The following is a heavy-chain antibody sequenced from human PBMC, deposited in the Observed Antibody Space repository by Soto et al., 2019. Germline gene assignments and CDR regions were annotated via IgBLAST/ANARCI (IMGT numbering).Heavy chain of an antibody. D-gene: IGHD4-17*01. Sequence: QVHLQESGPGLVKPSQTLSLTCTVSGGSISSSDFYWSWIRQPPGEGLEWLGHIYYNGNTYYNPSLTSRLTMSLDTSQNHFSLHLTSVIAADSALYFCARATTVTSSFFFYGLDVWGQGTTVTVSS. J-gene: IGHJ6*02. CDR1: GGSISSSDFY. CDR3: ARATTVTSSFFFYGLDV. V-gene: IGHV4-30-4*08. CDR2: IYYNGNT.